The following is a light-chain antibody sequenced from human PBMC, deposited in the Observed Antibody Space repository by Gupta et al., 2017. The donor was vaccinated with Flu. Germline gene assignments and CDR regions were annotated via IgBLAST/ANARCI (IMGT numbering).Light chain of an antibody. Sequence: TLSLSPGERATLSCRASQSVSRTSIAWYQHKPGQAPRLLIFDAPSRATGIPDRFSGSGSGTDFSLTISRLESEDFAVYYCQHYGSLPWTFGQGTRVEI. CDR1: QSVSRTS. CDR3: QHYGSLPWT. J-gene: IGKJ1*01. CDR2: DAP. V-gene: IGKV3-20*01.